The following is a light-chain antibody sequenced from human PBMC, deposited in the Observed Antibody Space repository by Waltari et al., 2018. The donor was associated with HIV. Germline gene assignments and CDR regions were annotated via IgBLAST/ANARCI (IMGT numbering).Light chain of an antibody. CDR2: RNN. CDR1: SSNIGSHF. CDR3: ATWDDSSSGSWV. J-gene: IGLJ3*02. Sequence: QSVLTQPPSASGTPGQRVTISCSGGSSNIGSHFVYWYQQVAGTTPTLLIFRNNKRPSWVPDRFSGSKSGTSASLSISGLRPEDEADYYCATWDDSSSGSWVFGGGTKVTVL. V-gene: IGLV1-47*01.